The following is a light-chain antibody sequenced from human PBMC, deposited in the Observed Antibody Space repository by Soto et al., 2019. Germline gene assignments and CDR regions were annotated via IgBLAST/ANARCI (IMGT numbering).Light chain of an antibody. CDR3: QSYDSSNYVV. CDR1: SGSSASNY. Sequence: NFMLTQPHSVSESPGKTVIISCTRSSGSSASNYVQWYQQRPGSAPTTVIYEDNQRPSGVPDRFSGSIDSSSNSASLTISGLKTEDEADYYCQSYDSSNYVVFGGGTKLTVL. J-gene: IGLJ2*01. CDR2: EDN. V-gene: IGLV6-57*04.